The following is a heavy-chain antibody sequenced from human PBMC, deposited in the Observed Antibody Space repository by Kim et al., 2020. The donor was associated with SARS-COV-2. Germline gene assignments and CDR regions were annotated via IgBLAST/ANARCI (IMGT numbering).Heavy chain of an antibody. J-gene: IGHJ6*02. CDR1: GYTFTSYD. D-gene: IGHD3-3*01. CDR3: ATVGWLSNHYHYGMDV. V-gene: IGHV1-3*01. Sequence: ASVKVSCKASGYTFTSYDIHWVRQAPGQRLEWMGWINGGNGNTKYSQKCQGRVTITKATTATTTYMELSSLKSEDTAVYYFATVGWLSNHYHYGMDVWGQGTTVTVSS. CDR2: INGGNGNT.